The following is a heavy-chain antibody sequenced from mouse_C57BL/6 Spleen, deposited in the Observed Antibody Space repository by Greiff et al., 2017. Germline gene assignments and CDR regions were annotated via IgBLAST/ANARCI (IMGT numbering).Heavy chain of an antibody. CDR3: ARSELGAPFAY. Sequence: QVQLQQSGPELVKPGASVKLSCKASGYTFTSYDLNWVKQRPGQGLEWIGWIYPRDGSTKYNEKFKGKATLTVDTSSSTAYMELHSLTSEDSAVYFCARSELGAPFAYWGQGTLVTVSA. CDR2: IYPRDGST. J-gene: IGHJ3*01. V-gene: IGHV1-85*01. D-gene: IGHD4-1*01. CDR1: GYTFTSYD.